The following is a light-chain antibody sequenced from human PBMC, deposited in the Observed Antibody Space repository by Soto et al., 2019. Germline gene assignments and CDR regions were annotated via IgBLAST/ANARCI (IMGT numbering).Light chain of an antibody. V-gene: IGKV3-15*01. CDR2: VAS. Sequence: EIVMTQSPATLSVSPGERATLSCRASQSVSSNLAWYQQKPGQTPKLLIYVASTRATGIPARFSGSGSGTEFPLTISSLQSQDFAVYYWQQYTVWPLTFRGGTKVEFK. CDR3: QQYTVWPLT. CDR1: QSVSSN. J-gene: IGKJ4*01.